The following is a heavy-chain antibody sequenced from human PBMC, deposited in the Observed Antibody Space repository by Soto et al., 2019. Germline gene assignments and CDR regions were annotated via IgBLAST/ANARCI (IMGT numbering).Heavy chain of an antibody. Sequence: QVQLVESGGGVVQPGRSLRLSCAASGFTFSSYGMHWVRQAPGKGLEWVAVISYDGSNKYYADSVKGRFTISRDNSKNTLYLQMNSLRAEDTAVYYCAKDTGGGNRAIDYWGQGTLVTVSS. CDR2: ISYDGSNK. CDR1: GFTFSSYG. J-gene: IGHJ4*02. CDR3: AKDTGGGNRAIDY. V-gene: IGHV3-30*18. D-gene: IGHD2-15*01.